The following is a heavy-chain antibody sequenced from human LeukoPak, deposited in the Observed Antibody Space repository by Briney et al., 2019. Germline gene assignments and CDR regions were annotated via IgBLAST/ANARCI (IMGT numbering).Heavy chain of an antibody. Sequence: GGSLRLSCAAFGFTFSNYWVHWVRQAPGKGLVWVSRINPDGSTINYADSVKGRFTISRDNAKNTLYLQINSLRAEDTAVYFCAREDHSGADAFDIWGQGTMVTVSS. CDR2: INPDGSTI. J-gene: IGHJ3*02. V-gene: IGHV3-74*01. CDR3: AREDHSGADAFDI. CDR1: GFTFSNYW. D-gene: IGHD5-12*01.